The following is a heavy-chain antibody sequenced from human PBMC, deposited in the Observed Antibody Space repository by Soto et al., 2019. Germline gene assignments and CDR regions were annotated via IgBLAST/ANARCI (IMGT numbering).Heavy chain of an antibody. V-gene: IGHV3-53*01. J-gene: IGHJ4*02. Sequence: QLVESGGGLSQAGGSTRLSCLVSGFTVSRYDMAWVRQAPGKGLEWASIIQSGGATSYPDSAQGRFTISRDNSKNTVYLQISSLRVEDTGVYSCVRVLYGSGVVHFWGQGSLITVS. CDR3: VRVLYGSGVVHF. CDR2: IQSGGAT. CDR1: GFTVSRYD. D-gene: IGHD3-10*01.